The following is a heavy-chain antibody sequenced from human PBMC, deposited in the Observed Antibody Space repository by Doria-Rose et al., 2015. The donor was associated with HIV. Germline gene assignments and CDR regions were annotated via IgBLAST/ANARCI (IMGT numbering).Heavy chain of an antibody. J-gene: IGHJ4*02. CDR1: GYTFTRYA. Sequence: QVQLVQSGAEVKKPGASVRVSCKASGYTFTRYAMHWVRQAPGQRPEWIGWINVDNGKTEYSQKFQGRLTIPSDTSASTAYMELSSLTSDDTAVYYCAKDRVRVVQAATTLDFWGQGTLVTVSS. CDR3: AKDRVRVVQAATTLDF. CDR2: INVDNGKT. D-gene: IGHD2-2*01. V-gene: IGHV1-3*01.